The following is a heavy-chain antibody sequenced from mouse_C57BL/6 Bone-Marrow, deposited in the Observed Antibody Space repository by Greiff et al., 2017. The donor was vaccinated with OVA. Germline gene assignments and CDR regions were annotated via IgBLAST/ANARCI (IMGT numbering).Heavy chain of an antibody. CDR1: GFNIKDYY. CDR2: IDPEDGDT. CDR3: TLFYYGNAWFAY. V-gene: IGHV14-1*01. J-gene: IGHJ3*01. D-gene: IGHD2-1*01. Sequence: VQLQQSGAELVRPGASVKLSCTASGFNIKDYYMHWVKQRPEQGLEWIGRIDPEDGDTEYAPKFQGKATMTADTSSNTAYLQLSSLTSEDTAVNYCTLFYYGNAWFAYWAKGLWSLSLQ.